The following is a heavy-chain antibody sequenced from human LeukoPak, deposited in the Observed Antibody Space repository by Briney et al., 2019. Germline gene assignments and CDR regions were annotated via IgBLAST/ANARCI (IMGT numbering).Heavy chain of an antibody. CDR1: GFTFGDYG. CDR2: INLNGGST. Sequence: GGSLRLSCAGSGFTFGDYGLSWVRQAPGEGLEGVSGINLNGGSTGYADSVKGRFTISRDNAKNSLYLQMNSLRAEDTALYYCARDRAGWYDDYYYYMDVWGKGTTVTVSS. D-gene: IGHD6-19*01. CDR3: ARDRAGWYDDYYYYMDV. V-gene: IGHV3-20*04. J-gene: IGHJ6*03.